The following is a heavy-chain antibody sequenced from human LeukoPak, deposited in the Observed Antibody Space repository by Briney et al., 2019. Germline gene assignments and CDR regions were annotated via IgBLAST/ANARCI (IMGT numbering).Heavy chain of an antibody. V-gene: IGHV3-15*01. CDR1: GFTFSNAW. D-gene: IGHD3-22*01. CDR2: IKSKSDGGTT. Sequence: GGSLRLSCAGSGFTFSNAWMNWVRQAPGKGLEWVGLIKSKSDGGTTDYAAPVKGKFTISRDDSKNTLYLQMNSLKTEDAAVYYCAAHRAYYDSSGYKMHQYYFDYWGQGTLVTVSS. J-gene: IGHJ4*02. CDR3: AAHRAYYDSSGYKMHQYYFDY.